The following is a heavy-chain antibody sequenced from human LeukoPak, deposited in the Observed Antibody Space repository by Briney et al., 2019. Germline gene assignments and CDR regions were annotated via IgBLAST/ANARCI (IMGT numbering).Heavy chain of an antibody. J-gene: IGHJ3*02. CDR3: AKISRLGGATLDAFDI. D-gene: IGHD1-26*01. Sequence: SETLSLTCAVYGGSFNYHYWSWIRQPPGKGLEWIGEINDSGNTNYNPSLKSRVTILVDTSKNQFSLKLSSVTAADTAVYYCAKISRLGGATLDAFDIWGQGTMVTVSS. CDR2: INDSGNT. CDR1: GGSFNYHY. V-gene: IGHV4-34*01.